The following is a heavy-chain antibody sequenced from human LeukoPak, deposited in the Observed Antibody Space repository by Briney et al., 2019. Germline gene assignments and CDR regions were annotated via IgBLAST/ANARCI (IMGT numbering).Heavy chain of an antibody. Sequence: SETLSLACAVYGGSFSGYYWSWIRQPPGKGLEWIGEINHSGSTNYNPSLKSRVTISVDTSKNQFSLKLSSVTAADTAVYYCARHNLLSGNDYWGQGTLVTVSS. CDR3: ARHNLLSGNDY. CDR1: GGSFSGYY. D-gene: IGHD1-1*01. V-gene: IGHV4-34*01. CDR2: INHSGST. J-gene: IGHJ4*02.